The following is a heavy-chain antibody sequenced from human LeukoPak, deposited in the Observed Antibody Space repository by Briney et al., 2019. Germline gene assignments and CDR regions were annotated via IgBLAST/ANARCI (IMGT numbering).Heavy chain of an antibody. CDR2: ISSSSSTI. J-gene: IGHJ4*02. Sequence: GGSLRLSCAASGFTFSSYSMNWVRQAPGKGLEWVSYISSSSSTIYYADSVKGRFTISRDNAKNSLYLQMNSLRAEDTAVYYCARAPYGSGSYSLYYFDYWGQGTLVTVPS. CDR1: GFTFSSYS. CDR3: ARAPYGSGSYSLYYFDY. V-gene: IGHV3-48*01. D-gene: IGHD3-10*01.